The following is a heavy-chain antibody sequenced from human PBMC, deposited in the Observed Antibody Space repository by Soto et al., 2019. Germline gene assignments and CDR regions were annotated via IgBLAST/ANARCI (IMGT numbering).Heavy chain of an antibody. V-gene: IGHV1-8*01. CDR2: MNPDSGNT. D-gene: IGHD3-10*01. CDR1: RYTFTSYD. CDR3: ARSVGGSNVNFDY. Sequence: ASVKVSCKASRYTFTSYDINWVRQATGQGPEWMGWMNPDSGNTGYVQKFQGRVTMTRNTAISTAYMELSSLRSEDTAVYYCARSVGGSNVNFDYWGQGTLVTVSS. J-gene: IGHJ4*02.